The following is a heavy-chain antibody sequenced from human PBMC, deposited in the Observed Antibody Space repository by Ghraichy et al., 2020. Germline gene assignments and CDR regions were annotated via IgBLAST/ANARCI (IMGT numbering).Heavy chain of an antibody. CDR2: IHHSGST. CDR3: AWSFAVIRYFYL. CDR1: GGSISSSDYY. Sequence: SETLSLTCTVSGGSISSSDYYWGWIRQSPGKGLEWIGSIHHSGSTYYNPSLASRATISVDTTKTHFSLMLSSVTAADTAVYYDAWSFAVIRYFYLCGRGTLVTVSS. J-gene: IGHJ2*01. D-gene: IGHD2/OR15-2a*01. V-gene: IGHV4-39*02.